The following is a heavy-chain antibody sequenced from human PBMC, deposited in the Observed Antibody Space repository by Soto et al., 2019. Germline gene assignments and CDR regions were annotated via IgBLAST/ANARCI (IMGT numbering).Heavy chain of an antibody. J-gene: IGHJ5*02. D-gene: IGHD6-13*01. CDR2: INHSGST. V-gene: IGHV4-34*01. CDR1: GGSFSGYY. CDR3: ARVRVSSRVAAAGNGPFDP. Sequence: SETLSLTCAVYGGSFSGYYWSWIRQPPGKGLEWIGEINHSGSTNYNPSLKSRVTISVDTSKNQFSLKLSSVTAADTAVYYCARVRVSSRVAAAGNGPFDPWGQGTLVTVSS.